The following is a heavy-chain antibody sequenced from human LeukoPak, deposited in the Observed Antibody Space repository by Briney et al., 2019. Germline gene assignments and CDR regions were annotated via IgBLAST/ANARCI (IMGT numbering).Heavy chain of an antibody. J-gene: IGHJ4*02. CDR3: ARILATSDYGDYGDTGY. CDR2: IIPIFGTA. V-gene: IGHV1-69*05. CDR1: GGTFSSYA. Sequence: ASVKVSCKASGGTFSSYAISWVRQAPGQGLEWMGGIIPIFGTANYAQKFQGRVTITTDESTSTAYMELSSLRSEDTAVYYCARILATSDYGDYGDTGYWGQGTLVTVSS. D-gene: IGHD4-17*01.